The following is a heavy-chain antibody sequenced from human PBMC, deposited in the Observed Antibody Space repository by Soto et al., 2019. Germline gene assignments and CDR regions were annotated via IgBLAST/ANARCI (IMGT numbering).Heavy chain of an antibody. CDR3: ARNPLVRGVLAFFDV. Sequence: QLQLQESGPGLVKPSETLSLTCTLSGGSIYSSTTYYWAWIRQPPGKGLEWVGNIYYTGNTYYNPSLTGRVTIQVDTSKNQFSLKLSSVTAADTAVYYCARNPLVRGVLAFFDVWGQGTTVTVSS. CDR2: IYYTGNT. J-gene: IGHJ6*02. V-gene: IGHV4-39*01. D-gene: IGHD3-10*01. CDR1: GGSIYSSTTYY.